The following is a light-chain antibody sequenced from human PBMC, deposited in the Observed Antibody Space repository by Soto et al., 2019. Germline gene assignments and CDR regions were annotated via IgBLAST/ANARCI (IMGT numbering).Light chain of an antibody. J-gene: IGKJ5*01. CDR1: QSLNSN. CDR3: QQRSNWPST. V-gene: IGKV3-15*01. CDR2: GAS. Sequence: ETAMTQSPATLSVSPGETVTLSCRTSQSLNSNLAWYQQKLGQPPRVLIYGASTRATGIPARFSGSGSGTDFTLTISSLEPEDFAVYYCQQRSNWPSTFGQGTRLEIK.